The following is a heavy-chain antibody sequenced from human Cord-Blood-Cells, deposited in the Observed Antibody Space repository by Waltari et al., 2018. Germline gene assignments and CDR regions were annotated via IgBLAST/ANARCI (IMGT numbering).Heavy chain of an antibody. CDR2: VSAYNGNT. V-gene: IGHV1-18*01. Sequence: QVQLVQSGAEVKKPGASVKVSCKASGYTFTSYGINWVRQAPGQGLEWMGWVSAYNGNTNYAQKRQGRVTMTTDTSTSTAYMELRSLRSDDTAVYYCARDLGGCSGGSCYSENWFDPWGQGTLVTVSS. CDR3: ARDLGGCSGGSCYSENWFDP. D-gene: IGHD2-15*01. J-gene: IGHJ5*02. CDR1: GYTFTSYG.